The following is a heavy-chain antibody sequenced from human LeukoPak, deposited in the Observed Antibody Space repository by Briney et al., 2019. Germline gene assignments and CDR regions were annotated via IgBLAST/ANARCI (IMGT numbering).Heavy chain of an antibody. J-gene: IGHJ4*02. D-gene: IGHD3-22*01. CDR3: AREIVGLYDSSAYYYDSFDY. V-gene: IGHV1-2*02. CDR2: INPNSGGT. CDR1: GYTFTGYY. Sequence: ASVKVSCKASGYTFTGYYMHWVRQAPGQGLEWMGWINPNSGGTNYAQKFQGRVTMTRDTSISTAYMELSRLRSDDTAVYYCAREIVGLYDSSAYYYDSFDYWGQGTLVTVSS.